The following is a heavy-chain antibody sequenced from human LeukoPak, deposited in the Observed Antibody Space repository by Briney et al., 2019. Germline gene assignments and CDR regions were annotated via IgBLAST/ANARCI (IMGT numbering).Heavy chain of an antibody. CDR3: ARIVTTCSDY. Sequence: PGGSLRLSCAASGFTFRSFAMSWVRQAPGKGLEWVSAIGSGGTTYYADSVRGRFTISRDNSKNTLFLEMNSLRVEDTAIYYCARIVTTCSDYWGQGTLVTVSS. CDR1: GFTFRSFA. D-gene: IGHD1-14*01. V-gene: IGHV3-23*01. J-gene: IGHJ4*02. CDR2: IGSGGTT.